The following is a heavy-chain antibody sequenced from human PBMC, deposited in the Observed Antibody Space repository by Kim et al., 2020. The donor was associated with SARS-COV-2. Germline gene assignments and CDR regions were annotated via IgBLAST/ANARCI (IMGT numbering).Heavy chain of an antibody. D-gene: IGHD4-17*01. CDR3: ARVPLWGFGVTTFYYGMDV. V-gene: IGHV1-2*02. J-gene: IGHJ6*02. CDR1: GYTFTGYY. Sequence: ASVKVSCKASGYTFTGYYMHWVRQAPGQGLEWMGWINPNSGGTNYAQKFQGRVTMTRDTSISTAYMELSRLRSDDTAVYYCARVPLWGFGVTTFYYGMDVWGQGTTVTVSS. CDR2: INPNSGGT.